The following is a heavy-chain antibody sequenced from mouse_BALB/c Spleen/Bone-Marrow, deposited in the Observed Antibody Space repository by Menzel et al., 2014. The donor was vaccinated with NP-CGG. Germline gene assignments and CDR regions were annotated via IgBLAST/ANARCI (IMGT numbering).Heavy chain of an antibody. CDR2: IDPANGNT. D-gene: IGHD2-4*01. V-gene: IGHV14-3*02. Sequence: VPLKQSGAELVKPGASVKLSCTASGFNIKDTYMHWVKQRPEQGLEWIGRIDPANGNTKYDPKFQGKATITADTSSNTAYLQLSSLTSEDTAVYYCATMITDWYFDVWGAGTTVTVSS. CDR1: GFNIKDTY. J-gene: IGHJ1*01. CDR3: ATMITDWYFDV.